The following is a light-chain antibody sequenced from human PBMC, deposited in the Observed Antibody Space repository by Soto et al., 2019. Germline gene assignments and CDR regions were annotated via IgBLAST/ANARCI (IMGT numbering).Light chain of an antibody. CDR3: LQHTVFPIS. CDR2: DAS. J-gene: IGKJ5*01. CDR1: QDISNH. Sequence: DIQMTQSPSAMSASVGDRVTITCRASQDISNHLVWFQQKPGKVPKRLIYDASSLQTGVPSRFSGSGSGTDFTLTIICLQPEDFATDYWLQHTVFPISFGLGTRLEIK. V-gene: IGKV1-17*03.